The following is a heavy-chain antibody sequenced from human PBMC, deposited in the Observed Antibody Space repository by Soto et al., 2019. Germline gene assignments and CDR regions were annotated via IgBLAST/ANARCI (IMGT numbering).Heavy chain of an antibody. CDR1: GYTFTSYY. D-gene: IGHD6-19*01. V-gene: IGHV1-46*01. CDR2: INPSGGST. Sequence: ASVKVSCKASGYTFTSYYMHWVRQAPGQGLEWMGIINPSGGSTSYAQKFQGRVTISVDTSKNQFSLKLSSVTAADTAVYYCARRDIAVAGGTYCNWGQGTLVTVSS. J-gene: IGHJ4*02. CDR3: ARRDIAVAGGTYCN.